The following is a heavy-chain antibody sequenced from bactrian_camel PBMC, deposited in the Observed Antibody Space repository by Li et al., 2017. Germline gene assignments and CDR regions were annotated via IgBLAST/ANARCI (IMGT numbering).Heavy chain of an antibody. D-gene: IGHD1*01. V-gene: IGHV3S40*01. CDR3: AADALPSGASDFNG. CDR1: GFTFGSHD. CDR2: INWNGETT. Sequence: VQLVESGGGLVQPGGSLRLSCAASGFTFGSHDMIWVRQAAGKGLEWVSGINWNGETTYYPDSVKGRSTTSRDNAKNTVYLQLDSLKTEDTAMYYCAADALPSGASDFNGWGQGTQVTVS. J-gene: IGHJ4*01.